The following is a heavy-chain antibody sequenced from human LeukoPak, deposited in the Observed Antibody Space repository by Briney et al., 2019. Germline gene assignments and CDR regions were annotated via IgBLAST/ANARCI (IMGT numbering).Heavy chain of an antibody. Sequence: SETLSLTCTVSGGSISSYYWSWIRQPPGKGLEMIGYLFYSGNTNSNPSLKSRVTISTDTSKNQFSLRLKSVTAADTAVYFCGRVRTGNTGSPEYFEDWGQGTLVTVSS. CDR2: LFYSGNT. V-gene: IGHV4-59*01. J-gene: IGHJ1*01. CDR1: GGSISSYY. CDR3: GRVRTGNTGSPEYFED. D-gene: IGHD5-12*01.